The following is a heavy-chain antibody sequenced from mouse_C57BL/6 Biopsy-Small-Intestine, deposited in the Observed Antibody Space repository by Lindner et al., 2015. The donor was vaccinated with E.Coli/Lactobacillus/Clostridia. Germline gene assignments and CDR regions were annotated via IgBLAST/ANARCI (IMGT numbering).Heavy chain of an antibody. Sequence: SVKVSCKASGYTFTNYGISWVRQAPGQGLEWMGWISPYNGNTNYVQSLQGRVTMTTDTSTSTAYMELRSLRSDDTAVFYCVRDPDRRFDLWGRGTLVTVSS. CDR3: VRDPDRRFDL. CDR1: GYTFTNYG. J-gene: IGHJ1*01. V-gene: IGHV1-79*01. CDR2: ISPYNGNT.